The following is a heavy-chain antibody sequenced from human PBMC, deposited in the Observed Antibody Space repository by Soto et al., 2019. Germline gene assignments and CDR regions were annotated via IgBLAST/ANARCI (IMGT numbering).Heavy chain of an antibody. J-gene: IGHJ4*02. CDR1: GFTFSNYG. V-gene: IGHV3-33*03. CDR3: ASPDLVAAIGAALDY. CDR2: IWNDGSSR. Sequence: QVQLVESGGGVVQPGRSLRLSCAASGFTFSNYGMHWVRQAPGKGLEWVAVIWNDGSSRYYADSVKGRFTVSRDNSKNTLFLQMNNVRDEDTAVYYCASPDLVAAIGAALDYWGQGTLVTVSS. D-gene: IGHD5-12*01.